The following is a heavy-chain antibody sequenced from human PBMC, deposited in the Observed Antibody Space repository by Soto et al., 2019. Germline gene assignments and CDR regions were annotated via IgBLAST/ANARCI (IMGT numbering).Heavy chain of an antibody. J-gene: IGHJ5*02. Sequence: ASVKVSCKASGYTFTSYGISWVRQAPGQGLEWMGWISAYNGNTNYAQKLQGRVTMTTDTSTSTAYMELRSLRSDDTAVYYCARELVTMVRGVISNWFDPWGQGTLVTVSS. CDR1: GYTFTSYG. CDR2: ISAYNGNT. V-gene: IGHV1-18*04. CDR3: ARELVTMVRGVISNWFDP. D-gene: IGHD3-10*01.